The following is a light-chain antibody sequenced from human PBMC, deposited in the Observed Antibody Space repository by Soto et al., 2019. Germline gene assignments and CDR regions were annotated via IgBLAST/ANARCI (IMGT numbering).Light chain of an antibody. Sequence: EIVLMQSPGTLSLSPGERATLSCRASQSVSSSYLAWYQQKPGQAPRLLIYAASSRATGIADRSSGSGSGTDFTLTISRLEPEDFAVYYCQHYGSSHGGFGQGTMVYIK. J-gene: IGKJ1*01. CDR1: QSVSSSY. CDR2: AAS. CDR3: QHYGSSHGG. V-gene: IGKV3-20*01.